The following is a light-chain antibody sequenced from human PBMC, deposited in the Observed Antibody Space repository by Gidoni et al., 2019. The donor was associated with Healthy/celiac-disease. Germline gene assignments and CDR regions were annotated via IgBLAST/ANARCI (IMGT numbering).Light chain of an antibody. J-gene: IGKJ1*01. V-gene: IGKV1-5*01. CDR3: QQYNSYSPA. CDR2: DAS. Sequence: DIQITQSPSTLSASVGDRVTITCRASQSISSWLAWYQHKPGKAPKLLIYDASSLESGVPSRFSGSGSGTEFTLTISSLQPDDFATYYCQQYNSYSPAFGQGTKVEIK. CDR1: QSISSW.